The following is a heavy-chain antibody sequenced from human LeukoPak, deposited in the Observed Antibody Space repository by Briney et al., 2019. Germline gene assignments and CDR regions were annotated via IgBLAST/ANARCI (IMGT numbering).Heavy chain of an antibody. D-gene: IGHD3-3*01. CDR3: ARGYDFWSGSDY. Sequence: GGSLRLSRAASGFTVSSNYMSWVRQAPGKGLEWVSVIYSGGSTYYADSVKGRFTISRDNSKNTLYLQMNSLRVEDTAVYYCARGYDFWSGSDYWGQGTLVTVSS. CDR1: GFTVSSNY. J-gene: IGHJ4*02. CDR2: IYSGGST. V-gene: IGHV3-53*01.